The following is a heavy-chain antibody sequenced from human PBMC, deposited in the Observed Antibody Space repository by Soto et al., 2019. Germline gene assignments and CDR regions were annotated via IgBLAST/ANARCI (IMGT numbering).Heavy chain of an antibody. CDR1: GYTFTSYY. V-gene: IGHV1-46*01. Sequence: GASVKVSCKASGYTFTSYYMHWVPQAPGQGLEWRGILNPSGGSTSYAQKFQGRVTMTRDTSTSTVYMGLSSLRSEDTAVYYCARVRGGGSEYFFDYWGQGTLVTVSS. J-gene: IGHJ4*02. CDR2: LNPSGGST. CDR3: ARVRGGGSEYFFDY. D-gene: IGHD2-15*01.